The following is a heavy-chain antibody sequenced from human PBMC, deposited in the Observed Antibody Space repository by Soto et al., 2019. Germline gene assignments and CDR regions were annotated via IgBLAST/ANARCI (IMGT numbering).Heavy chain of an antibody. Sequence: QVQLQQWGAGLLKPSETLSLTCAVYGGSFSGYYWSWIRQPPGKGLEWIGEINHRGSTNYNPSLKSRLTISVDTSMHQFSLKLSSVTAADTAVYYCARDPFFLPYYYFDSWGQGTLVTVSS. CDR3: ARDPFFLPYYYFDS. CDR2: INHRGST. V-gene: IGHV4-34*01. CDR1: GGSFSGYY. J-gene: IGHJ4*02. D-gene: IGHD1-26*01.